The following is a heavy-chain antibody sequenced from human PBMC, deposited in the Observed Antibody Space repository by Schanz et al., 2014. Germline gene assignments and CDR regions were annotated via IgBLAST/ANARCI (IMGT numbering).Heavy chain of an antibody. CDR1: GDTLSSYG. Sequence: QVQLVQSGAEVKKPGSSVTVSCKASGDTLSSYGISWVRQAPGQGLEYMGRINPNSGGTNFAQKFRGRVTMTRDTSISTVYMELSRLRSDDTAVYYCAREGTVIRGLSGWFDPWGQGTLVTVSS. V-gene: IGHV1-2*06. CDR3: AREGTVIRGLSGWFDP. CDR2: INPNSGGT. D-gene: IGHD3-10*01. J-gene: IGHJ5*02.